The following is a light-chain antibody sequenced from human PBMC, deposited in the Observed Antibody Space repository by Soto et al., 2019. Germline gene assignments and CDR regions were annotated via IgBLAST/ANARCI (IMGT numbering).Light chain of an antibody. CDR2: GAS. V-gene: IGKV1-8*01. CDR3: QHYLNYPIT. Sequence: IQMTQSPSSLSAYIGDTVTSTFRASQDIGTVVAWYQQKPGKAPKVLIYGASALETGVPSRFSGSGSRTDFTLTITYLQSEDFATYYCQHYLNYPITFGQGTRLEIK. J-gene: IGKJ5*01. CDR1: QDIGTV.